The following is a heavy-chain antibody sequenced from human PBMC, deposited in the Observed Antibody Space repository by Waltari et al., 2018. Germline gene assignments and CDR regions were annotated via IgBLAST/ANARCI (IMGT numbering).Heavy chain of an antibody. Sequence: QVQLVQSGAEVKKPGSSVKVSCKASGGTFSSYAISWGRKAPGQGLEWMGGIIPILGIANYAQKFQGRVTITADESTSTAYMELSSLRSEDTAVYYCARVAYDFWSGLSIDYWGQGTLVTVSS. CDR2: IIPILGIA. V-gene: IGHV1-69*04. D-gene: IGHD3-3*01. CDR3: ARVAYDFWSGLSIDY. J-gene: IGHJ4*02. CDR1: GGTFSSYA.